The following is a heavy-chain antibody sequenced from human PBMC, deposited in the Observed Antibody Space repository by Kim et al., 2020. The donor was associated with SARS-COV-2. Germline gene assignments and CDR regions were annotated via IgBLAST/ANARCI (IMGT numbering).Heavy chain of an antibody. CDR1: GFTFSNAW. D-gene: IGHD5-18*01. V-gene: IGHV3-15*01. CDR2: IKSKTDGGTT. J-gene: IGHJ4*02. Sequence: GGSLRLSCAASGFTFSNAWMSWVRQAPGKGLEWVGRIKSKTDGGTTDYAAPVKGRFTISRDDSKNTLYLQMNSLKTEDTAVYYCTTDVDTAMVTIDYWGQGTLVTVSS. CDR3: TTDVDTAMVTIDY.